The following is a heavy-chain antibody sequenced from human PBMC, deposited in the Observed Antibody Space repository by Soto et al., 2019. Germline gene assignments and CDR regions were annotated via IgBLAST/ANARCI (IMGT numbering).Heavy chain of an antibody. CDR2: NRNKANSYTT. CDR3: AVDIVGTGTY. J-gene: IGHJ4*02. D-gene: IGHD5-12*01. V-gene: IGHV3-72*01. Sequence: EVQVVESGGGLVQPGGSLRLSCAASGFTFSDYTMDWVRQAPGKGLEWVGRNRNKANSYTTEYAASVKGRFTISRDDSKNSVCLQMNTLTTDDTAVYYCAVDIVGTGTYWGQGILVTVSS. CDR1: GFTFSDYT.